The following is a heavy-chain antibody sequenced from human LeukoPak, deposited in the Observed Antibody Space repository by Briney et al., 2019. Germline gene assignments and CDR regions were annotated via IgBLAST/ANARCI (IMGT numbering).Heavy chain of an antibody. Sequence: ASVKVSCKASGGTFSSYAISWVRQAPGQRLEWMGWINAGNGNTKYSQKFQGRVTITRDTSASTAYMELSSLRSEDTAVYYCARFSFDIQTGYYYGTDVWGQGTTVTVSS. CDR1: GGTFSSYA. D-gene: IGHD3-9*01. J-gene: IGHJ6*02. V-gene: IGHV1-3*01. CDR2: INAGNGNT. CDR3: ARFSFDIQTGYYYGTDV.